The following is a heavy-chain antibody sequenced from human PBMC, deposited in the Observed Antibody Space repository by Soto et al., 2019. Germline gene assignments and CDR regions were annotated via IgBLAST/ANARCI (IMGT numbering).Heavy chain of an antibody. V-gene: IGHV4-39*01. CDR2: VYYSGTT. Sequence: PSETLSLTCTISGGSINTSSYYWGWIRQYPGKGLQWLGSVYYSGTTYYNPSLKGRLTISVDMSKNQFALELSSVTAADTATYYCARDGYCSTGSCYMVFVIYPVNYGMDVWGQGTTVTVSS. D-gene: IGHD2-2*02. J-gene: IGHJ6*02. CDR1: GGSINTSSYY. CDR3: ARDGYCSTGSCYMVFVIYPVNYGMDV.